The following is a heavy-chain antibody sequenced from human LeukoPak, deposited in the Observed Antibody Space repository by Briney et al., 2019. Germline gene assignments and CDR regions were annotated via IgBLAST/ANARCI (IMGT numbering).Heavy chain of an antibody. J-gene: IGHJ5*02. CDR1: GGSLSNSNYY. CDR3: ARDAAAGYWFDP. D-gene: IGHD6-13*01. CDR2: IYYSGST. V-gene: IGHV4-39*07. Sequence: SETLSLTCTVSGGSLSNSNYYWGWIRQPPGKGLEWIGSIYYSGSTYYNSSLKSRVTISVDTSKNQFSLKLSSVTAADTAVYYCARDAAAGYWFDPWGQGTLVTVSS.